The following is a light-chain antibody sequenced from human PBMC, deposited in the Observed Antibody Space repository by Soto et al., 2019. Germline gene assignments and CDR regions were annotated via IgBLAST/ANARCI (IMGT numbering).Light chain of an antibody. CDR1: QSISSW. V-gene: IGKV1-5*01. CDR3: QQYNSYSSA. Sequence: DIQMTQSPSTLSASVGDRVTITCRASQSISSWLAWYQQKPGKAPKLLIYDASSLESGVPSRFSGSGSGTEFTLTISSLQPDDFATYYCQQYNSYSSAFGQGTKVDI. CDR2: DAS. J-gene: IGKJ1*01.